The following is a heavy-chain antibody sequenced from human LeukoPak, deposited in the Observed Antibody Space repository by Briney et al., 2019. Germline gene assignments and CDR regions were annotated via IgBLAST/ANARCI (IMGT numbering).Heavy chain of an antibody. CDR2: IYTSGST. D-gene: IGHD5-12*01. CDR3: AREARGGYGRYYFDY. J-gene: IGHJ4*02. CDR1: GGSISSGSYY. Sequence: SETLSLTCTVSGGSISSGSYYWSWIRQPAGKGLEWIGRIYTSGSTNYNPSLKSRVTISVDTSKNQFSLKLSSVTAADTAVYYCAREARGGYGRYYFDYWGQGTLVTVSS. V-gene: IGHV4-61*02.